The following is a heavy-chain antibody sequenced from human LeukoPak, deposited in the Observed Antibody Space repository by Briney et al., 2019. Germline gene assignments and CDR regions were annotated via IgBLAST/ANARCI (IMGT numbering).Heavy chain of an antibody. J-gene: IGHJ4*02. V-gene: IGHV3-23*01. D-gene: IGHD1-26*01. CDR1: GFTFTSYS. CDR3: AKGGKWDVTPFDY. Sequence: GGSLRLSCAASGFTFTSYSMNWVRQAPGKGLEWVSTISGGGGSTYYTDSVKGRFTISRDNSKNTLYLQVNSLRAEDTAVYYCAKGGKWDVTPFDYWGQGTLVTVSS. CDR2: ISGGGGST.